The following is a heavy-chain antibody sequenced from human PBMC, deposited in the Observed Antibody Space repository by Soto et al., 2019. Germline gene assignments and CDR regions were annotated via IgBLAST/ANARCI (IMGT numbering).Heavy chain of an antibody. V-gene: IGHV3-33*01. J-gene: IGHJ5*02. CDR3: VRVGRPQHLLTGFDN. D-gene: IGHD3-16*01. CDR1: GFTFSDYA. Sequence: QVQLVESGGGVVQPGWSLRLSCVTSGFTFSDYAMHWVRQAPGKGLEWVAVIRPDGSNRYYADSVKGRFTISRDISKNTLYLQMSSLRADDTAVYFCVRVGRPQHLLTGFDNWGQGTLVTVSS. CDR2: IRPDGSNR.